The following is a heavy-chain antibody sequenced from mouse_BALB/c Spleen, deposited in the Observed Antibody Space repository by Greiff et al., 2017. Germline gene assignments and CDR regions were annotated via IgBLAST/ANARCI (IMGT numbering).Heavy chain of an antibody. V-gene: IGHV2-9*02. D-gene: IGHD1-2*01. Sequence: QVQLQQSGPGLVAPSQSLSITCTVSGFSLTSYGVHWVRQPPGKGLEWLGVIWAGGSTNYNSALMSRLSISKDNSKSQVFLKMNSLQTDDTAMYYCAREPPLRLRSYYAMDYWGQGTSVTVSS. CDR3: AREPPLRLRSYYAMDY. J-gene: IGHJ4*01. CDR1: GFSLTSYG. CDR2: IWAGGST.